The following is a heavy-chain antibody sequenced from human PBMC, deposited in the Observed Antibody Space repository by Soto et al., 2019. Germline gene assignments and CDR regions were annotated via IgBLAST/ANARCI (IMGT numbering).Heavy chain of an antibody. CDR1: GGSISSYY. Sequence: SETLSLTCTVSGGSISSYYWSWIRQPAGKGLEWIGRIYTSGSTNYNPSLKSRVTMSVDTSKNQFSLKLSSVTAADTAVYYCARGNTQMGYNWFDPWGRGTLFTVS. D-gene: IGHD2-15*01. CDR2: IYTSGST. CDR3: ARGNTQMGYNWFDP. J-gene: IGHJ5*02. V-gene: IGHV4-4*07.